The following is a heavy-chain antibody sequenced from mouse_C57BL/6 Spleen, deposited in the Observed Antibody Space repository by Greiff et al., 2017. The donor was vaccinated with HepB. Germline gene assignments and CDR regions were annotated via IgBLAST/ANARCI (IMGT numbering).Heavy chain of an antibody. CDR2: LNPGSGGT. J-gene: IGHJ2*01. CDR3: ARFGGYYPYYFDY. D-gene: IGHD2-3*01. CDR1: GYSFTNYL. Sequence: VQLQQSGAELVRPGTSVKVSCKASGYSFTNYLIEWVKQRPGQGLEWIGVLNPGSGGTNYNEKFKGKATLTADKSSSTAYMQLSSLTSEDSAVYFCARFGGYYPYYFDYWGQGTTLTVSS. V-gene: IGHV1-54*01.